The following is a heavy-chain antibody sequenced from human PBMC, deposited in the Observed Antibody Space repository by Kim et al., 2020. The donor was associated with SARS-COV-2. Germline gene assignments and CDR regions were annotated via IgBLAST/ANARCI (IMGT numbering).Heavy chain of an antibody. CDR1: GGTFSSYA. CDR3: ARGIRRQQLVRDDIPPYYYYYYGMDV. CDR2: IIPIFGTA. D-gene: IGHD6-13*01. V-gene: IGHV1-69*13. J-gene: IGHJ6*02. Sequence: SVKVSCKASGGTFSSYAISWVRQAPGQGLEWMGGIIPIFGTANYAQKFQGRVTITADESTSTAYMELSSLRSEDTAVYYCARGIRRQQLVRDDIPPYYYYYYGMDVWGQGTTVTVSS.